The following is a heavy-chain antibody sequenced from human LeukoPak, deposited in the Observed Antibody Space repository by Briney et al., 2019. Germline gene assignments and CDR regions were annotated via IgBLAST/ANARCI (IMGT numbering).Heavy chain of an antibody. J-gene: IGHJ3*02. V-gene: IGHV3-30-3*01. Sequence: GRSLSLSCAASGFTFSSYAMHWVRQAPGKGLEWVAVISYDGSNKYYADSVKGRFTISRDNSKNTLYLQMNSLRAEDTAVYYCARDDYYGSGSYSAYAFDIWGQGTMVTVSS. D-gene: IGHD3-10*01. CDR3: ARDDYYGSGSYSAYAFDI. CDR2: ISYDGSNK. CDR1: GFTFSSYA.